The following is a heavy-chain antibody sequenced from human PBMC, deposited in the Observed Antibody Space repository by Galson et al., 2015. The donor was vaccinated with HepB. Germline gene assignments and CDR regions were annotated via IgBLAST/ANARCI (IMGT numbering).Heavy chain of an antibody. CDR3: TPTTFCSGGSCYPPVMGWCNP. V-gene: IGHV3-15*07. CDR1: GFNFSNAC. Sequence: SLRLSCAASGFNFSNACMNWVRQAPGKGLEWVGRIKSKTDGGTTDYAAPVKGRFTISRDDSKNTRYLQMNSLKTEDTAVYYCTPTTFCSGGSCYPPVMGWCNPWVQETLVTVSS. D-gene: IGHD2-15*01. CDR2: IKSKTDGGTT. J-gene: IGHJ5*02.